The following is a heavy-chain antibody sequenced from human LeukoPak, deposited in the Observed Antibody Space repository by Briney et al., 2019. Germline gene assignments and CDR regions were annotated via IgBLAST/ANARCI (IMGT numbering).Heavy chain of an antibody. V-gene: IGHV4-34*01. CDR3: ARGDLLVVTVSRPDTWFDP. CDR1: GGSFSGYY. J-gene: IGHJ5*02. Sequence: SETLSLTCAVYGGSFSGYYWSWIRQPPGKGLEWIGTISYSGGTYYNPSLKSRVTLSVDTSKNQFSLKLNSVTAADTALYYCARGDLLVVTVSRPDTWFDPWVQGTLVTVSS. CDR2: ISYSGGT. D-gene: IGHD2-21*02.